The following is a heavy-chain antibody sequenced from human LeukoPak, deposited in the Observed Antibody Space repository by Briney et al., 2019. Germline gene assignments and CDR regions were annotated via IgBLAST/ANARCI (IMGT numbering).Heavy chain of an antibody. CDR1: GGSISSGSYY. CDR3: ARLPFSGYDPGAY. V-gene: IGHV4-39*01. CDR2: VSYSGST. D-gene: IGHD5-12*01. Sequence: PSETLSLTCTVSGGSISSGSYYWGWFRQPPGKGLEWIGSVSYSGSTYYNPSLKSRVTISVDTSKNQFSLKVSSVTAADTALFYCARLPFSGYDPGAYWGQGTLVTVSS. J-gene: IGHJ4*02.